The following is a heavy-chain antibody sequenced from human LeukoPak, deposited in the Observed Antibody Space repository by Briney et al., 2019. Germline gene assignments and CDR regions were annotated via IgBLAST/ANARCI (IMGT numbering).Heavy chain of an antibody. J-gene: IGHJ4*02. CDR3: AKEGGYDGVDW. V-gene: IGHV3-23*01. D-gene: IGHD5-12*01. Sequence: GGSLRLSCAAYGINFSIYTMSSVRQAPGKGLEWVSAIVGSGRNTNYADSVKGRFTISRDNSKNTLYLQMNSLRAEDTAVYHCAKEGGYDGVDWWGQGTLVTVSS. CDR2: IVGSGRNT. CDR1: GINFSIYT.